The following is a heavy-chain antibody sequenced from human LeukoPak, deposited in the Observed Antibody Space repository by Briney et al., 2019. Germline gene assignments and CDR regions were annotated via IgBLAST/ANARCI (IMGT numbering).Heavy chain of an antibody. CDR3: ARPADYGDYPYYFDY. CDR2: IYPGDSDT. CDR1: GYSFTSYW. V-gene: IGHV5-51*01. Sequence: GESLKISCKGSGYSFTSYWIGWVRQMPGKGLEWMGIIYPGDSDTRYSPSFQGQVTISADKSISTAYLQWSSLKASDTAMYYCARPADYGDYPYYFDYWGQGTLVTVSS. J-gene: IGHJ4*02. D-gene: IGHD4-17*01.